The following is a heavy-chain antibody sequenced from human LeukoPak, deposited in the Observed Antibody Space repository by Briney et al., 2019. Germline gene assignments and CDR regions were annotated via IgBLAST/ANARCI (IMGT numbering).Heavy chain of an antibody. V-gene: IGHV4-34*01. D-gene: IGHD6-13*01. Sequence: SETLSLTCAVYGGSFSGYYWSWIRQPPGKGLEWIGEINHSGSTNYNPSLKSRVTISVDTSKNQFSLKLSSVTAADTAVYYCARVGSHGSQRYSSSWTYFDYWGQGTLVTVSS. CDR3: ARVGSHGSQRYSSSWTYFDY. CDR2: INHSGST. J-gene: IGHJ4*02. CDR1: GGSFSGYY.